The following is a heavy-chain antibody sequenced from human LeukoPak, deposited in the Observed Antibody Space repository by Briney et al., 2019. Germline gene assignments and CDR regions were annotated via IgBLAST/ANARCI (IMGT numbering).Heavy chain of an antibody. CDR3: ARETFAGILGDH. Sequence: PGGSLRLSCAASGFIFNNYVMQWVRQAPGKGLEWAALISSDGSNEFYADSVKGRFTISRDNSKNTLHLQMSSLRPEDTAVYFCARETFAGILGDHWGQGTLVFVSS. J-gene: IGHJ4*02. D-gene: IGHD6-13*01. CDR2: ISSDGSNE. CDR1: GFIFNNYV. V-gene: IGHV3-30-3*01.